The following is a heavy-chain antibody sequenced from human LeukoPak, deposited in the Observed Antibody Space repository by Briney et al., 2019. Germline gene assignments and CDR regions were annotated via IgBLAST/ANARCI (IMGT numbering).Heavy chain of an antibody. J-gene: IGHJ4*02. V-gene: IGHV3-23*01. CDR3: AKDFTANYDFWSGYPH. Sequence: PGGSLRLSXAASGFTFSNYAMSWVRQAPGKGLDWVSAISGSGGSTYYADSVKGRFTISRDNSKNTLHLQMNSLRAEDTAVYYCAKDFTANYDFWSGYPHWGQGTLVTVSS. CDR1: GFTFSNYA. D-gene: IGHD3-3*01. CDR2: ISGSGGST.